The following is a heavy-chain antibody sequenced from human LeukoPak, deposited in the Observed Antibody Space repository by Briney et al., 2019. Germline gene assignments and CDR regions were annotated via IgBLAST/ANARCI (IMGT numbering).Heavy chain of an antibody. V-gene: IGHV1-2*04. Sequence: ASVKVSCKASGYTFTGYYMHWVRQAPGQGLEWTGWINPNSGGTNYAQKFQGWVTMTRDTSISTAYMELGRLRSGDTAVYYCARGQQLAHDAFDIWGQGTMVTVSS. CDR2: INPNSGGT. D-gene: IGHD6-13*01. CDR3: ARGQQLAHDAFDI. CDR1: GYTFTGYY. J-gene: IGHJ3*02.